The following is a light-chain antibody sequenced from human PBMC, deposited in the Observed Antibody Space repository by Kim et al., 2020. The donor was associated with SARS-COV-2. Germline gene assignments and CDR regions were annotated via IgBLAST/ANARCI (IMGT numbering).Light chain of an antibody. CDR3: QQADSFFHSA. CDR2: ATS. Sequence: DIQMTQSPSSVAASVGDRVTITCRASQGITNWLAWYQQKPGKAPKLLISATSSLQSWVPSRFSGSGSGTHFTLTIDDVQPEDLATYYCQQADSFFHSAFGQGTKVDIK. J-gene: IGKJ1*01. CDR1: QGITNW. V-gene: IGKV1D-12*01.